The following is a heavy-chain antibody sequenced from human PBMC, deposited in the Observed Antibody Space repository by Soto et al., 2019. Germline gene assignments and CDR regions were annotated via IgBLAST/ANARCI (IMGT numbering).Heavy chain of an antibody. CDR1: GGSIGNYY. CDR2: IYTSGRT. J-gene: IGHJ2*01. V-gene: IGHV4-4*07. Sequence: QVQLQESGPGLVKPSESLSLTCSVSGGSIGNYYWAWIRQSAGKGLEWIGRIYTSGRTHYNPSLTGRVTMSIDTSKNQFSLRLTSVTAADTAIYYCARYYDVNTALDYWYFDLWGRGTLVTVSS. D-gene: IGHD5-18*01. CDR3: ARYYDVNTALDYWYFDL.